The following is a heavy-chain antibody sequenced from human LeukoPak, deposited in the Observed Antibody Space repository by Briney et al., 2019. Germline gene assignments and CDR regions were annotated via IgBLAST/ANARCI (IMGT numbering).Heavy chain of an antibody. D-gene: IGHD3-10*01. CDR2: ISYDGSNK. V-gene: IGHV3-30*18. CDR1: GFTFSSYS. J-gene: IGHJ4*02. Sequence: GGSLRLSCAASGFTFSSYSMNWVRQAPGKGLEWVAVISYDGSNKYYADSVKGRFTISRDNSKNTLYLQMNSLRAEDTAVYYCAKDLRFAPGVFDYWGQGTLVTVSS. CDR3: AKDLRFAPGVFDY.